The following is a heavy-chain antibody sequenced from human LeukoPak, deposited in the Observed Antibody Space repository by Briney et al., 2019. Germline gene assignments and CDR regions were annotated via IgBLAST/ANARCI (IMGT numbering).Heavy chain of an antibody. V-gene: IGHV3-74*01. CDR3: ARGNYYGMDV. CDR1: RFTFSSYW. Sequence: GGSLRLSCAASRFTFSSYWMHWVRQAPGKGLLWVSRINSDGTTTYYADSVKGRFTISRDNAKNTLYLQVNSLRAEDTAVYYCARGNYYGMDVWGQGTTVTVSS. CDR2: INSDGTTT. J-gene: IGHJ6*02.